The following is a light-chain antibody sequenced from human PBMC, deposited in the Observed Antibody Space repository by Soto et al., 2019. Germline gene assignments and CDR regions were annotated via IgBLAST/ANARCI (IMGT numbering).Light chain of an antibody. V-gene: IGLV2-23*02. Sequence: QSALTQPASVSGSPGHSITIPCTGASSDVGSYNLVSWYQQHPGKAPKLMIYEVSRRPSGISNRFSGSKSGNTASLTISGLQAEDEADYYCCSYAGSPTFVIFGGGTKLTVL. CDR2: EVS. J-gene: IGLJ2*01. CDR3: CSYAGSPTFVI. CDR1: SSDVGSYNL.